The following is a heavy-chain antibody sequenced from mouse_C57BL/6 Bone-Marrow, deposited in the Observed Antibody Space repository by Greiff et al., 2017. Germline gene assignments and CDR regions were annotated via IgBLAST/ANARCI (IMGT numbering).Heavy chain of an antibody. D-gene: IGHD2-2*01. Sequence: DVKLVESGGGLVQPGESLKLSCESYEYDFPSHDMSWVRKTPEKRLELVAAINSDGGSTNYPDTMERRFIISRDNTKKTLYKQMRSLMSEDTALYYCATLLCLRYAYWGQGTLVTVAA. J-gene: IGHJ3*01. CDR1: EYDFPSHD. CDR2: INSDGGST. V-gene: IGHV5-2*01. CDR3: ATLLCLRYAY.